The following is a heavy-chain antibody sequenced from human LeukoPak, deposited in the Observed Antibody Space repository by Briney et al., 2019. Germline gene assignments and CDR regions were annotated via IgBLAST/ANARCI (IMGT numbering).Heavy chain of an antibody. CDR1: GGSISSSSYY. D-gene: IGHD7-27*01. CDR2: IYYSGST. CDR3: ARERPWGLSRYFDY. J-gene: IGHJ4*02. V-gene: IGHV4-39*07. Sequence: SETLSLTCTVSGGSISSSSYYWGWIRQPPGKGLEWIGSIYYSGSTYYNPSLKSRVTISVDTSKNQFSLRLSSVTAADTAVYFCARERPWGLSRYFDYWGQGTLVTVSS.